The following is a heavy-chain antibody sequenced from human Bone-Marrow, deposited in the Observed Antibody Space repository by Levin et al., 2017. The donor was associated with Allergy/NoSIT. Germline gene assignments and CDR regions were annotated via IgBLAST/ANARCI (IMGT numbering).Heavy chain of an antibody. CDR3: ARGQMVQTFDF. D-gene: IGHD3-10*01. CDR1: GGSISSYY. J-gene: IGHJ5*01. CDR2: IYYSGTT. V-gene: IGHV4-59*01. Sequence: SETLSLTCSVSGGSISSYYWSWIRQPPGKGLEWIGYIYYSGTTKYNPSLKSRVTISVDTSKNQFSLQLNSVTAADTAVYYFARGQMVQTFDFWGQGTLVTVSS.